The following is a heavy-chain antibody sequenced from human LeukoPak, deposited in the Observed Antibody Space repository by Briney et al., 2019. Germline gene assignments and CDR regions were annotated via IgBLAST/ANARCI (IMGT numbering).Heavy chain of an antibody. Sequence: PSETLSLTCAVYGGSFSGYYWSWIRQPPGKGLEWIGEINHSGSTNYNPSLKSRVTISVDTSKNQFSLKLSSVTAADTAVYYCARRYSSSWYVKGPFDYWGQGTLVTVSS. V-gene: IGHV4-34*01. CDR2: INHSGST. D-gene: IGHD6-13*01. J-gene: IGHJ4*02. CDR1: GGSFSGYY. CDR3: ARRYSSSWYVKGPFDY.